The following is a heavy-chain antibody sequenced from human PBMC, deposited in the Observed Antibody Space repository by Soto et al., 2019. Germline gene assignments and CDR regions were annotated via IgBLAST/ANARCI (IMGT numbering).Heavy chain of an antibody. Sequence: SATLSLTCTVSGGSISSSSYSWGWIRQPPGKGLAWIGSIYYSGSTYYNPSLKGRFTISVDTSKNQFSLKLSSVTAADTAVYYCARELGDAAAGNWFDPWGQGTLVTVSS. V-gene: IGHV4-39*02. CDR2: IYYSGST. J-gene: IGHJ5*02. D-gene: IGHD6-13*01. CDR3: ARELGDAAAGNWFDP. CDR1: GGSISSSSYS.